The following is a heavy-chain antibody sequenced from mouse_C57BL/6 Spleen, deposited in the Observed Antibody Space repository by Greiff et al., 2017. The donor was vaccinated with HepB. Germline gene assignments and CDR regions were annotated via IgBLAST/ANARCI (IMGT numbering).Heavy chain of an antibody. CDR3: ARTRAYDHGDY. J-gene: IGHJ2*01. D-gene: IGHD6-5*01. CDR2: ISSGSSTI. CDR1: GFTFSDYG. Sequence: EVHLVESGGGLVKPGGSLKLSCAASGFTFSDYGMHWVRQAPEKGLEWVAYISSGSSTIYYADTVKGRFTISRDNAKNTLFLQMTSLRSEDTAMYYCARTRAYDHGDYGGQGTTLTVSS. V-gene: IGHV5-17*01.